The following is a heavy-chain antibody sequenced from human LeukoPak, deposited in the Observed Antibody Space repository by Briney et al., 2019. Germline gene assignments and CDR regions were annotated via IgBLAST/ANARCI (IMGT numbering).Heavy chain of an antibody. D-gene: IGHD3-10*01. J-gene: IGHJ4*02. CDR3: ARAVYGSGSYYDY. V-gene: IGHV5-51*01. Sequence: GESLKISCKGSGYSFTSYWIGWVRQMPGKGLGWMGIIYPGDSDTRYSPSFQGQVTTSADKSISTAYLQWSSLKATDTAMYHCARAVYGSGSYYDYWGQGTLVTVSS. CDR1: GYSFTSYW. CDR2: IYPGDSDT.